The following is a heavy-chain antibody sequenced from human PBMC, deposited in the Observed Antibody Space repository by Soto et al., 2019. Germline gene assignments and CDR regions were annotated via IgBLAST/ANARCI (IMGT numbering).Heavy chain of an antibody. CDR3: TTGIDSSGYYYVIY. J-gene: IGHJ4*02. CDR1: GFTFSNAW. V-gene: IGHV3-15*07. CDR2: IKSKTDGGTT. Sequence: GGSLRLSCAASGFTFSNAWMNWVRQAPGKGLEWVGRIKSKTDGGTTDYAAPVKGRFTISRDDSKNTLYLQMNSLKTEDTAVYYCTTGIDSSGYYYVIYWGQGTLVTVSS. D-gene: IGHD3-22*01.